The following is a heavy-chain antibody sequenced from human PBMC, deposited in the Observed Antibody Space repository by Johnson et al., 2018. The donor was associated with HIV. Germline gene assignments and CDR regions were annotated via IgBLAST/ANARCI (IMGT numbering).Heavy chain of an antibody. CDR3: AKDRAVAGPYDAFDI. Sequence: VLLVESGGGLVQSGGSLRLSCAASGFTFGSYAMSWVRQAPGKGLEWVSSITISGGSTHYADSVKGRFTISRDNSKNILYLQMNRLRAEDTALYYCAKDRAVAGPYDAFDIWGQGTMVTVSS. CDR2: ITISGGST. CDR1: GFTFGSYA. D-gene: IGHD6-19*01. J-gene: IGHJ3*02. V-gene: IGHV3-23*04.